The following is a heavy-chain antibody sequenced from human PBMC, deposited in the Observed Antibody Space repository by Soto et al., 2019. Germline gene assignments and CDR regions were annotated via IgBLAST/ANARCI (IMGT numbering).Heavy chain of an antibody. V-gene: IGHV3-21*06. D-gene: IGHD1-1*01. J-gene: IGHJ3*01. CDR1: GFTFNSYS. Sequence: GGSLRLSCTASGFTFNSYSVNWVRQAPGKGLEWVASISSGSVYIDFADSVKGRFTISRDDVTNSVSLQMDSLRVEDTGIYYCARYDAFKAFDLWGQGTMVTVSS. CDR2: ISSGSVYI. CDR3: ARYDAFKAFDL.